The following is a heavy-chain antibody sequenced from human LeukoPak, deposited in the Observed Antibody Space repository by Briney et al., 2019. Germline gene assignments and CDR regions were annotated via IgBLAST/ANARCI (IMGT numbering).Heavy chain of an antibody. CDR3: ARHGGETIVAMILHAFDI. V-gene: IGHV4-39*01. Sequence: SETLSLTCTVSGGSISSSSYYWGWIRQPPGKGLEWIGSIYYSGSTNYNPSLKGRVTMSVDTSKNQFSLKLSSVTAADTAVYYCARHGGETIVAMILHAFDIWGQGTMVTVSS. D-gene: IGHD5-12*01. CDR1: GGSISSSSYY. J-gene: IGHJ3*02. CDR2: IYYSGST.